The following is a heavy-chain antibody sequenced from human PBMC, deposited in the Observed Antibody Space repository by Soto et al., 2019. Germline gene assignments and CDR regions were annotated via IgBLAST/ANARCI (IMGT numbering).Heavy chain of an antibody. J-gene: IGHJ4*02. D-gene: IGHD6-19*01. CDR1: GVSISSYY. CDR3: AIGSGWQDVDY. Sequence: SETLSLTCIVSGVSISSYYWTWIRQPAGKGLEWIGHSYSSGSTDYNPSLKSRVTMSADTSKNRFSLKLNSVTAADTAVYYCAIGSGWQDVDYWGRGTLVTVSS. CDR2: SYSSGST. V-gene: IGHV4-4*07.